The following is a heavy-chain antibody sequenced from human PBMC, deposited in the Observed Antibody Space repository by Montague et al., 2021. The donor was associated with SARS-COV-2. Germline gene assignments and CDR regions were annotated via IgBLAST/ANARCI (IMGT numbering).Heavy chain of an antibody. CDR3: ARHRNYGDHSLDNWFHP. J-gene: IGHJ5*02. V-gene: IGHV4-39*01. D-gene: IGHD4-17*01. CDR2: IYNSGTT. Sequence: SETLSLTCTVSGDSTSCPNCYWGWIRQAPGKGLDWIGTIYNSGTTYYNPSLKSRLTISIDTSKNQFSLKLTSVTAADTAVDDCARHRNYGDHSLDNWFHPWGQGTLVTVSS. CDR1: GDSTSCPNCY.